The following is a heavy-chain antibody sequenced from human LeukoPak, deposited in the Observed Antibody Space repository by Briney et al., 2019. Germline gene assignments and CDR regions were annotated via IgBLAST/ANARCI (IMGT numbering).Heavy chain of an antibody. CDR3: AREYSTTNWFDP. CDR2: ISYDGSNK. CDR1: GFTFSSYG. Sequence: PGGSLRLSCAASGFTFSSYGMHWVRQAPGKGLEWVAVISYDGSNKYYADSVKGRFTISRDNSKNTLYLQMNSLRAEDTAVYYCAREYSTTNWFDPWGQGTLVTVSS. V-gene: IGHV3-30*19. D-gene: IGHD6-13*01. J-gene: IGHJ5*02.